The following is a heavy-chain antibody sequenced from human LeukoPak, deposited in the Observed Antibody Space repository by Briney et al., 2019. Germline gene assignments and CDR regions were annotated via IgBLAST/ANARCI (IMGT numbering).Heavy chain of an antibody. Sequence: PGGSLRLSCAASGFTFTSYAMNWVRQTPGKGLEWVSGISGSSGTTYYADSVKGRFTISRDNSKNTLYLQMNSLRAEDTAVYHCAVGPGGDYPLFDYWGQGTLVTVST. CDR2: ISGSSGTT. J-gene: IGHJ4*02. CDR3: AVGPGGDYPLFDY. V-gene: IGHV3-23*01. D-gene: IGHD4-17*01. CDR1: GFTFTSYA.